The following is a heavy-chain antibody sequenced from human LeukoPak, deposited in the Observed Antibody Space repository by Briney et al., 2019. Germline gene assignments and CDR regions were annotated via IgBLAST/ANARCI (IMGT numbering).Heavy chain of an antibody. CDR2: IKQGGSEK. Sequence: GGSLRLSCAASGFTFSSYWMSWVRQAPGKGLEWVANIKQGGSEKYYVDSVKGRFTISRDNAKNLLYLQMNSLRAEDTAVYYCARDGVDWNYLWMDVWGKGTTVTVSS. J-gene: IGHJ6*04. D-gene: IGHD1-7*01. CDR1: GFTFSSYW. CDR3: ARDGVDWNYLWMDV. V-gene: IGHV3-7*01.